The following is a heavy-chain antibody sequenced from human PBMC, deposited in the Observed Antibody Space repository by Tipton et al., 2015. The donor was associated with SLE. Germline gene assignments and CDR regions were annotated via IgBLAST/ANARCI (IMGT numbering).Heavy chain of an antibody. V-gene: IGHV3-72*01. CDR1: GFTFSDHY. J-gene: IGHJ4*02. Sequence: SLRLSCAASGFTFSDHYMDWVRPAPGKGAEWVGRTRTRATNYNTDYAASVKGGFSISRDDSRNLLYLQVNSLRVEDTAVYYCARVGQQLSLGYFDSWGLGTLVTVSS. CDR2: TRTRATNYNT. D-gene: IGHD6-13*01. CDR3: ARVGQQLSLGYFDS.